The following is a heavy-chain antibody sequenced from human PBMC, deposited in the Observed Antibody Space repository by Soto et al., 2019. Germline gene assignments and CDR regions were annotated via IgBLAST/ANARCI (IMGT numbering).Heavy chain of an antibody. CDR1: GFTFSNAW. Sequence: GGSLRLSCAASGFTFSNAWMNWVRQAPGKGLEWVGRIKSKTDGGTTDYAAPVKGRFTISRDDSKNTLYLQMNSLKTEDTAVYYCTTGGYSSSAPNPDFADYWGQGTLVTVSS. V-gene: IGHV3-15*07. CDR3: TTGGYSSSAPNPDFADY. J-gene: IGHJ4*02. CDR2: IKSKTDGGTT. D-gene: IGHD6-13*01.